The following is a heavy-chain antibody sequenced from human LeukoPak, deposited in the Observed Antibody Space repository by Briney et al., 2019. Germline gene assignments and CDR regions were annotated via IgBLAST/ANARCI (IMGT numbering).Heavy chain of an antibody. CDR1: GFTFSNYA. CDR2: ISGSGAST. V-gene: IGHV3-23*01. J-gene: IGHJ4*02. CDR3: AKGGSGGNSRMGRFDS. D-gene: IGHD4-23*01. Sequence: GGSLRLSCAASGFTFSNYAMSWVRQAPGKGLDWVSVISGSGASTKSADSVKGRFTMSRDNSKNTLYLQMTSLRDDDTAVYYCAKGGSGGNSRMGRFDSWGQGTLVTVSS.